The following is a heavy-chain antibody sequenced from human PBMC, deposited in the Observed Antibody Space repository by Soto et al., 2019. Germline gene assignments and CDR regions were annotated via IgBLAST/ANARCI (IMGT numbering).Heavy chain of an antibody. CDR2: INPSGGST. CDR3: ARLGIAAHLSYYGMDV. D-gene: IGHD6-13*01. J-gene: IGHJ6*02. Sequence: GASVKVSCKASGYTFTSCYMHWVRQAPGQGLEWMGIINPSGGSTSYAQEFQGRVTMTRDTSTSTVYMELSSLRSEDTAVYYCARLGIAAHLSYYGMDVWGQGTTVTVSS. CDR1: GYTFTSCY. V-gene: IGHV1-46*01.